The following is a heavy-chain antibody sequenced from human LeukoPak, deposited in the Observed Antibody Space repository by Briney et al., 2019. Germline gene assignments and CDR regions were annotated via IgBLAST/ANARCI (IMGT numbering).Heavy chain of an antibody. D-gene: IGHD3-3*01. CDR3: ASSGCDFWSGYHFLGCLAKDY. V-gene: IGHV3-30-3*01. Sequence: GGSLRLSCAASGFTFSSYSMDWVRQAPGKGLEWVAVISYDGSNKYYSDSVKGRFTISRDNPKNTLYLQMNSLRAEDTAVYYCASSGCDFWSGYHFLGCLAKDYWRQGTLLSVSS. CDR1: GFTFSSYS. J-gene: IGHJ4*02. CDR2: ISYDGSNK.